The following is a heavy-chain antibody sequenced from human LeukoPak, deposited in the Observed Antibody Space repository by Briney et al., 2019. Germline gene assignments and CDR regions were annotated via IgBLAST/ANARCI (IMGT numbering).Heavy chain of an antibody. V-gene: IGHV1-8*01. CDR3: ARGARRVGGVFDY. Sequence: GASVKVSCKASGYTFTSYDINWVRQAPGQGLEWMGWMNPNSGNTGYAQKFQGRVTMTRNTSISTAYMELSSLRSEDTAVYYCARGARRVGGVFDYWGQGTLVTVSS. D-gene: IGHD3-16*01. CDR2: MNPNSGNT. CDR1: GYTFTSYD. J-gene: IGHJ4*02.